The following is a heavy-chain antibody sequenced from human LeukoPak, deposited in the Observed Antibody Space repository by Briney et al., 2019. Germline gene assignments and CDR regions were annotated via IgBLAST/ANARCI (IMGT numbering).Heavy chain of an antibody. CDR2: IHYSGST. CDR3: ARAISSGWYYFDY. V-gene: IGHV4-59*01. CDR1: GGSISSYY. J-gene: IGHJ4*02. D-gene: IGHD6-19*01. Sequence: SETLSLTCTVSGGSISSYYWSWIRQPPGKGLEWIGYIHYSGSTNYNPSLKSRVTISVDTSKNQFSLKLSSVTAADTAVYYCARAISSGWYYFDYWGQGTLVTVSS.